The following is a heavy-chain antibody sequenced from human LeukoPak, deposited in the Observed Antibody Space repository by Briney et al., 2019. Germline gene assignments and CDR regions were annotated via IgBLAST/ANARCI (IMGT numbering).Heavy chain of an antibody. CDR2: IFSGGTT. V-gene: IGHV3-53*04. CDR1: GFTVSSNY. CDR3: ARGVLGYSHGFDY. J-gene: IGHJ4*02. D-gene: IGHD5-18*01. Sequence: PGGSLRLSCAASGFTVSSNYMSWVRQAPGKGLEWVSVIFSGGTTYYADSVKGRFTISRHNSENTLYLQMNSLRGEDTAVYYCARGVLGYSHGFDYWGQGTLVTVSS.